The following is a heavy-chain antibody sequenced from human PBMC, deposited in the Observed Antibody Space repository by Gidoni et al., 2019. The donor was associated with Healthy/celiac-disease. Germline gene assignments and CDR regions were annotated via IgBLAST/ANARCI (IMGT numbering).Heavy chain of an antibody. CDR3: ARQPEYYYYYMDV. Sequence: EVQLVQSGAEGKKPGDTLKISCTVSGYSFTSYWIGWVRQMPGNGLEWMGIIYPGYSDTRYSPSFQGQVTISADKSISTAYLQWSSLKASDTAMYYCARQPEYYYYYMDVWGKGTTVTVSS. J-gene: IGHJ6*03. CDR1: GYSFTSYW. CDR2: IYPGYSDT. V-gene: IGHV5-51*01.